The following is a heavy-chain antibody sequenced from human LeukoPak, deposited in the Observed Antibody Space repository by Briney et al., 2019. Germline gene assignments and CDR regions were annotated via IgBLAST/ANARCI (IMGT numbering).Heavy chain of an antibody. D-gene: IGHD4-23*01. CDR3: ASEVRFGGAFDI. CDR2: IIPIFGTA. CDR1: GGTFSSYA. V-gene: IGHV1-69*06. J-gene: IGHJ3*02. Sequence: SVKVSCKASGGTFSSYAISWVRQAPGQGLEWMGGIIPIFGTANYAQKFQGRVTITADKSTSTAYMELSSLRSEDTGVYYCASEVRFGGAFDIWGQGTMVTVSS.